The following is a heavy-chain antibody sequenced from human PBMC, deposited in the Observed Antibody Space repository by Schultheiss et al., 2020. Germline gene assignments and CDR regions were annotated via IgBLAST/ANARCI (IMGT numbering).Heavy chain of an antibody. V-gene: IGHV3-53*01. D-gene: IGHD3-10*01. CDR1: GFTVSSNY. CDR2: IYSGGST. CDR3: ARLGSSAYGSGSS. Sequence: GGSLRLSCAASGFTVSSNYMSWVRQAPGKGLEWVSVIYSGGSTYYADSVKGRFTISRDNSKNTMYLQMNSLRAEDTAVYYCARLGSSAYGSGSSWGQGTLVTVSS. J-gene: IGHJ5*02.